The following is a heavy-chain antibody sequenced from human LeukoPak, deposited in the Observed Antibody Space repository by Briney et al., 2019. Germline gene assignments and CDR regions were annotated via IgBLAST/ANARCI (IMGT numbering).Heavy chain of an antibody. CDR2: INHSGST. CDR1: GGSFSGYY. CDR3: ARASYFDY. V-gene: IGHV4-34*01. J-gene: IGHJ4*02. Sequence: TSETLSLTCAVYGGSFSGYYWSWIRQPPGKGLEWIGEINHSGSTNYNPSLKSRVTISVDTSKNQFSLKLSSVTAADTAVYYCARASYFDYWGQGTLVTVSS.